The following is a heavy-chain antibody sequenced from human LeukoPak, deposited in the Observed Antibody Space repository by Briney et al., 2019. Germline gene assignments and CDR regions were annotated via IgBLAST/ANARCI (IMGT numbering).Heavy chain of an antibody. CDR1: GYTFTSYY. V-gene: IGHV1-46*01. J-gene: IGHJ4*02. CDR2: INPSGGST. D-gene: IGHD2-15*01. Sequence: ASVKVSCKASGYTFTSYYMHWVRQAPGQGLEWMGIINPSGGSTSYAQKFQGRVTMTRDTSISTAYMELSRLRSDDTAVYYCAREGQGGVAATADYWGQGTLVTVSS. CDR3: AREGQGGVAATADY.